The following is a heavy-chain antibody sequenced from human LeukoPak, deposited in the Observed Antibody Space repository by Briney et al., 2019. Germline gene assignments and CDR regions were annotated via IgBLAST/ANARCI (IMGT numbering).Heavy chain of an antibody. CDR1: GFTFSSYW. D-gene: IGHD6-13*01. Sequence: PGGSLRLSCAASGFTFSSYWMHWVRQAPGKGLLWVSRINSDGSSTSYADSVKGRFTISRDNAKNTLYLQMNSLRAEDTAAYYCARRIAAAAAPYYFDYWGQGTLVTVSS. J-gene: IGHJ4*02. V-gene: IGHV3-74*01. CDR3: ARRIAAAAAPYYFDY. CDR2: INSDGSST.